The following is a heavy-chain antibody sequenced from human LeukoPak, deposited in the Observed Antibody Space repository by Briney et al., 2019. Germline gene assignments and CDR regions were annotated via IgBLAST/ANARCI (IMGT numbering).Heavy chain of an antibody. D-gene: IGHD3-3*01. J-gene: IGHJ4*02. V-gene: IGHV4-59*01. CDR2: IYYSGST. Sequence: SETLSLTCTVSGGSISSYYWSWIRQPPGKGLERIGYIYYSGSTNYNPSLKSRVTISVDTSKNQFSLKLSSVTAADTAVYYCARGTLLDDFWSGYYLRSPPLFDYWGQGTLVTVSS. CDR3: ARGTLLDDFWSGYYLRSPPLFDY. CDR1: GGSISSYY.